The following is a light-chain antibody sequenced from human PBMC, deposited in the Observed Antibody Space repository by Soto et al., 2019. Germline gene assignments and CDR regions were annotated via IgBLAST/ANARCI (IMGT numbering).Light chain of an antibody. Sequence: EIVLTQSPGTLSLSPGERATLSCRASQSVSSNYVAWYQQEPGQAPRLLIYGASTRATGIPDRVSGSGSGTNFTLTISRLVPEDLAVYYCQKYGSSPMTFGQGTRLEIK. J-gene: IGKJ5*01. CDR2: GAS. V-gene: IGKV3-20*01. CDR1: QSVSSNY. CDR3: QKYGSSPMT.